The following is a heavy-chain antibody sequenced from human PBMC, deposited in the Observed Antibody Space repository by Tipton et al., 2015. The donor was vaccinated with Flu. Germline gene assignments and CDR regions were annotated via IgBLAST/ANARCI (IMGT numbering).Heavy chain of an antibody. CDR3: ATYYYGSGTQSAFDY. V-gene: IGHV4-38-2*02. D-gene: IGHD3-10*01. Sequence: TLSLTCTVSGYSISSGYYWGWIRQPPGKGLEWIGSIFQGGSTYYNPSLKSRVTISVDTSKNQFSLKLSSVTAADTAVYYCATYYYGSGTQSAFDYWGPGTLVTVSS. CDR2: IFQGGST. CDR1: GYSISSGYY. J-gene: IGHJ4*02.